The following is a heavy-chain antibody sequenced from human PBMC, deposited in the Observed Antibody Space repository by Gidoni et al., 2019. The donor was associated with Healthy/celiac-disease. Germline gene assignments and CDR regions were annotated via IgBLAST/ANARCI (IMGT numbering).Heavy chain of an antibody. Sequence: EVQLVESGGGLVQPGGSLRLSCAASGFTFSSYWLHWVRQAPGKGLVWVSRINSDGSSTSYADSVKGRFTISRDNAKNTLYLQMNSLRAEDTAVYYCARGNPDILTGYYTEDAFDIWGQGTMVTVSS. CDR2: INSDGSST. CDR3: ARGNPDILTGYYTEDAFDI. CDR1: GFTFSSYW. D-gene: IGHD3-9*01. V-gene: IGHV3-74*01. J-gene: IGHJ3*02.